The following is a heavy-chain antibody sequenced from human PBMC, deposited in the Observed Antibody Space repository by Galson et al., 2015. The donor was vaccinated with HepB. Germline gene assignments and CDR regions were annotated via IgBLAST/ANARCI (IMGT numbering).Heavy chain of an antibody. CDR2: INQRGSVT. CDR3: VRSSGGYFDS. V-gene: IGHV3-7*01. J-gene: IGHJ4*02. Sequence: LRLSCAGSGFNSSIFWMSWVRQTPGKGLEWVANINQRGSVTYYVDPVRGRFTISRDNTRNSLYLQMDSLRGDDTAVYYCVRSSGGYFDSWGLGALVTVSS. CDR1: GFNSSIFW. D-gene: IGHD6-6*01.